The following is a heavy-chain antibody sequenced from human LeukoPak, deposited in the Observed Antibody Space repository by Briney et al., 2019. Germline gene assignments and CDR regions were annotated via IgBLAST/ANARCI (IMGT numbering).Heavy chain of an antibody. CDR3: ARHVIAAAGISFDY. V-gene: IGHV4-39*01. Sequence: KPSETLSLTCTVSGGSISSSSYYWGWIRQPPGKGLEWIGSIYYSGSTYYNPSLKSRVTISVDTSKNQFSLKLSSVTAADTAVYYCARHVIAAAGISFDYWGQGTLVTVSS. CDR1: GGSISSSSYY. D-gene: IGHD6-13*01. CDR2: IYYSGST. J-gene: IGHJ4*02.